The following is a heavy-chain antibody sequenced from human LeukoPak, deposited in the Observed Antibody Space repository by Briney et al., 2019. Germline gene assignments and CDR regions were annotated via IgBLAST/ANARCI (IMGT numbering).Heavy chain of an antibody. CDR3: ARGLVVLVPAAIGGDWFDP. Sequence: ASVKVSCRASGYTFTSYDINWVRQATGQGLEWMGWMNPNSGNTGYAQKFQGRVTMTRNTSISTAYMELSSLRSEDTAVYYCARGLVVLVPAAIGGDWFDPWGQGTLVTVSS. J-gene: IGHJ5*02. CDR1: GYTFTSYD. V-gene: IGHV1-8*01. CDR2: MNPNSGNT. D-gene: IGHD2-2*02.